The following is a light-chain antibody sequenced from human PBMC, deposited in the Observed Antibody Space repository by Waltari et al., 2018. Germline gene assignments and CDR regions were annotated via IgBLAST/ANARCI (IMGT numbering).Light chain of an antibody. CDR3: QQRSNWPRT. V-gene: IGKV3-11*01. CDR1: QSVSSY. Sequence: EIVLTQSPATLSLSPGERATISCRASQSVSSYLAWYQQKPGQAPRLLIYDASNRATGIPARFSGSWSGTDFTLTISSLEPEDFAVYYCQQRSNWPRTFGQGTKVEIK. CDR2: DAS. J-gene: IGKJ1*01.